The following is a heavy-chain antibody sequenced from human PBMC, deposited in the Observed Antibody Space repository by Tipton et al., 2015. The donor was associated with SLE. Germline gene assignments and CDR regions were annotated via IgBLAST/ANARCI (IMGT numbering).Heavy chain of an antibody. V-gene: IGHV4-59*01. Sequence: TLSLTCTVSGVSISSYYWSWIRQPPGKGLEWIGYIYYSGSTNYNPSLKSRVTLSVDTSKNQFSLKLSSVTAADTAVYYCARGRLWLHYRGQGTLVAVSA. CDR3: ARGRLWLHY. J-gene: IGHJ4*02. D-gene: IGHD5-18*01. CDR1: GVSISSYY. CDR2: IYYSGST.